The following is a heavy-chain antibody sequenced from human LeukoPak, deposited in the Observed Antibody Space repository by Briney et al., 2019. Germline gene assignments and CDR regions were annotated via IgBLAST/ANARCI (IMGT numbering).Heavy chain of an antibody. J-gene: IGHJ5*02. Sequence: PGESLKISCKASSSSFANYWIGWVRQMPGKGLEWMGIVYPAGSQTLYSPSFQGQVTISVDKSTSTAYLQWNTLKASDTAMYYCARRNYKSVWYDPWGEGTLVTVS. CDR2: VYPAGSQT. D-gene: IGHD1-7*01. CDR1: SSSFANYW. V-gene: IGHV5-51*01. CDR3: ARRNYKSVWYDP.